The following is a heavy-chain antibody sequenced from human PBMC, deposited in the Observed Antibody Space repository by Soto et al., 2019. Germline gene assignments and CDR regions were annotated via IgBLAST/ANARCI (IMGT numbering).Heavy chain of an antibody. CDR1: GFTFDDYA. Sequence: PGGSLRLSCAASGFTFDDYAMHWVRQAPGKGLEWVSGISWNSGSIGYADSVKGRFTISRDNAKNSLYLQMNSLRAEDTALYYCAKVNGIIFGVVTGDAFDIWGQGTMVTVSS. D-gene: IGHD3-3*01. CDR3: AKVNGIIFGVVTGDAFDI. V-gene: IGHV3-9*01. J-gene: IGHJ3*02. CDR2: ISWNSGSI.